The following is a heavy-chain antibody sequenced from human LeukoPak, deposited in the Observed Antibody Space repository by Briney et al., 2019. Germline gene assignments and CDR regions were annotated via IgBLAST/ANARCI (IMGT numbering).Heavy chain of an antibody. Sequence: ASVKVSCNASGYTFTGYYMHWVRQAPGQGLEWMGWISAYNGNTNYAQKLQGRITMTTDTSTSTAYMELRSLRSDDTAVYYCARVYGSGSYSMYSSYYFDYWGQGTLVTVSS. D-gene: IGHD3-10*01. CDR2: ISAYNGNT. J-gene: IGHJ4*02. CDR3: ARVYGSGSYSMYSSYYFDY. CDR1: GYTFTGYY. V-gene: IGHV1-18*04.